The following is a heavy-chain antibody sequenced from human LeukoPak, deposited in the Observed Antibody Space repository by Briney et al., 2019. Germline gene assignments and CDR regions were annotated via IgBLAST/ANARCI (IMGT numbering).Heavy chain of an antibody. V-gene: IGHV3-53*01. CDR3: ARGGSYLSAFDI. Sequence: GXALRLSXAASGFPVSSNYMSWVRPAPGKGLEGGSIIYSGGSKFYAYSVKGRVTISRDNSKNTLYLQMNSLRDEDTAVYYCARGGSYLSAFDIWGQGTMVTVSS. CDR2: IYSGGSK. CDR1: GFPVSSNY. J-gene: IGHJ3*02. D-gene: IGHD1-26*01.